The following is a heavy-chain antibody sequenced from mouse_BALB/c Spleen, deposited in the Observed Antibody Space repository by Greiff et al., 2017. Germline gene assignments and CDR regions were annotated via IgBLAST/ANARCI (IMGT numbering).Heavy chain of an antibody. V-gene: IGHV1-18*01. D-gene: IGHD1-1*01. CDR1: GYTFTDYN. CDR3: ARGYHYGRGHFDY. J-gene: IGHJ2*01. CDR2: INPNNGGT. Sequence: EVKLMESGPELVKPGASVKIPCKASGYTFTDYNMDWVKQSHGKSLEWIGDINPNNGGTIYNQKFKGKATLTVDKSSSTAYMELRSLTSEDTAVYYCARGYHYGRGHFDYWGQGTTLTVSS.